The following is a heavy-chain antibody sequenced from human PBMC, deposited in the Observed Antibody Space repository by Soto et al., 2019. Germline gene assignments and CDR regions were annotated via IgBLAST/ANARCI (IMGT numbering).Heavy chain of an antibody. J-gene: IGHJ4*02. CDR1: GFIVSSNH. CDR3: ARGATENTQPFDY. CDR2: IYTGGGK. V-gene: IGHV3-53*01. D-gene: IGHD4-4*01. Sequence: GGSLRLSCAASGFIVSSNHVSWVRQAPGKGMEWVSVIYTGGGKYYEESVKGRFTISRDNSENTLYLKMNSMRAEDTAVYYCARGATENTQPFDYWGRGTLVTVSS.